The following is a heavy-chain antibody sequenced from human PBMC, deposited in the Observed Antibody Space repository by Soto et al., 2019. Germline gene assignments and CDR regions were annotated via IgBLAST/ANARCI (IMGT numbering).Heavy chain of an antibody. CDR3: AKGARYYDFWSGYYPFDY. V-gene: IGHV3-23*01. D-gene: IGHD3-3*01. J-gene: IGHJ4*02. Sequence: GGSLSLSCAASGFTFSNYVMSWVRQAPGKGLEWVSSISGSGGSTYYADSVKGRFTISRDNSKNTLYLQMNSLRAEDTAVYYCAKGARYYDFWSGYYPFDYWGQGTLVTVSS. CDR1: GFTFSNYV. CDR2: ISGSGGST.